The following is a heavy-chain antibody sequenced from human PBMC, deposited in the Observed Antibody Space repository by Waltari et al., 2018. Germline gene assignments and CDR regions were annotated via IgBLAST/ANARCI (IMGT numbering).Heavy chain of an antibody. D-gene: IGHD1-26*01. Sequence: EVQLVESGGGLVQPGGSLRLSCAASGCTFSDHNMDWVRQAPGKGLEWVGRTSNKANSYTTEYAASVKGRFTISRDDSKTSLYLQMNSLNTADTAVYYCARGGAAADYWGQGTLVTVSS. CDR1: GCTFSDHN. J-gene: IGHJ4*02. V-gene: IGHV3-72*01. CDR3: ARGGAAADY. CDR2: TSNKANSYTT.